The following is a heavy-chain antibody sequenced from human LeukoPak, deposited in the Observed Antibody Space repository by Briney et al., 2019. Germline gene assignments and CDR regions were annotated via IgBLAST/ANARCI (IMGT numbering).Heavy chain of an antibody. D-gene: IGHD6-13*01. V-gene: IGHV3-33*01. CDR3: ARDRGSSQFDY. Sequence: GGSLRLSCVASGFTFSNYGMHWVRQAPGKGLEWVAVTWYDGSKKYYADSVKGRFTISRDNSKNTLDLQMNSLRAEDTAVYYCARDRGSSQFDYWGQGTLVTVSS. CDR1: GFTFSNYG. CDR2: TWYDGSKK. J-gene: IGHJ4*02.